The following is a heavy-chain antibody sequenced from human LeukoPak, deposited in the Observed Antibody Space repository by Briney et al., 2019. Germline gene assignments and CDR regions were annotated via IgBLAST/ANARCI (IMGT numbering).Heavy chain of an antibody. V-gene: IGHV4-39*07. D-gene: IGHD3-16*01. CDR3: ARVKKGDYMDV. CDR1: GGSISRSSYY. Sequence: PSETLSLTCTVSGGSISRSSYYWGWLRQPPGKGLEWIGSIYFIGITYYNPSLKSRITISVDTSKNQLSLKLNSVIAADTAVYYCARVKKGDYMDVWGKGTTVTVSS. CDR2: IYFIGIT. J-gene: IGHJ6*03.